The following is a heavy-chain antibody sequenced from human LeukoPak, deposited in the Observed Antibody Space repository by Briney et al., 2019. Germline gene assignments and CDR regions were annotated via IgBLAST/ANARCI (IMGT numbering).Heavy chain of an antibody. CDR3: ASLLVAGVASVDY. Sequence: GGSLRLSCAASGLTFSSHWMHWVRQAPGKGLVWVSRITNDGSSTTYADSVKGRFTISRDNAKNMLYLQVNSLRAEDTAVYYCASLLVAGVASVDYWGQGTLVTVSS. J-gene: IGHJ4*02. CDR2: ITNDGSST. D-gene: IGHD6-19*01. CDR1: GLTFSSHW. V-gene: IGHV3-74*01.